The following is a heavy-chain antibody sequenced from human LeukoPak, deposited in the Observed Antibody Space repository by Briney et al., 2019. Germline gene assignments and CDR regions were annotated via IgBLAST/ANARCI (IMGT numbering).Heavy chain of an antibody. CDR3: TTDYYDSSAYPLNFDY. CDR1: GFCFNYAW. Sequence: GESLRLSCAASGFCFNYAWMSWVRQGPGKGLEWVRRIRSKTDGGTTDYAAPVKGTFTISRDDSKNTLYLQMNSLKTEDTAVYYCTTDYYDSSAYPLNFDYWGQGTLVTVSS. D-gene: IGHD3-22*01. CDR2: IRSKTDGGTT. J-gene: IGHJ4*02. V-gene: IGHV3-15*01.